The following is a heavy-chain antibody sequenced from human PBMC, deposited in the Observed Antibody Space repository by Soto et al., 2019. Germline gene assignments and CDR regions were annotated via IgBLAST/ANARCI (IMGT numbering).Heavy chain of an antibody. CDR3: AKRGVATIFSPFDY. D-gene: IGHD5-12*01. J-gene: IGHJ4*02. CDR1: GFTFSSYA. CDR2: ISGSGGST. Sequence: GALRLSCAASGFTFSSYAMSWVRQAPGKGLEWVSAISGSGGSTYYADSVKGRFTISRDNSKNTLYLQMNSLRAEDTAVYYCAKRGVATIFSPFDYWGQGTLVTVSS. V-gene: IGHV3-23*01.